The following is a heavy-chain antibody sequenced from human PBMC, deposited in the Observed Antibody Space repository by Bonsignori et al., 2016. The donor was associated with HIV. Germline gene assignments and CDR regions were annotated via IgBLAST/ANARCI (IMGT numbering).Heavy chain of an antibody. CDR3: AKPGMSTMFGVATSYWYFDL. Sequence: WIRQPPGKGLEWIGSIFPSGKTYSNPSLQSRLSMSIDTSKNQVSLNLTSVAATDTAVYYCAKPGMSTMFGVATSYWYFDLWGRGSLVTVSS. J-gene: IGHJ2*01. CDR2: IFPSGKT. V-gene: IGHV4-38-2*01. D-gene: IGHD3-3*01.